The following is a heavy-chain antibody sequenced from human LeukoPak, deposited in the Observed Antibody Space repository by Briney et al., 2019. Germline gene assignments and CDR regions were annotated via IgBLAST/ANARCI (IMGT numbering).Heavy chain of an antibody. CDR1: GFTFSSYG. CDR3: VRDVGYTSGWYGNWFDP. Sequence: GGSLRLSCAASGFTFSSYGMHWVRQAPGKGLEWVANIKQDGSEKYYVDSVKGRFTISRDNAKNSLYLQMNSLRPDDTAVYYCVRDVGYTSGWYGNWFDPWGQGTLVTVSS. J-gene: IGHJ5*02. D-gene: IGHD6-19*01. V-gene: IGHV3-7*01. CDR2: IKQDGSEK.